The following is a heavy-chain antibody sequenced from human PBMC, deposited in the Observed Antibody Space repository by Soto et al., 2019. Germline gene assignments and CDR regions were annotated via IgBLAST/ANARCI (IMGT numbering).Heavy chain of an antibody. CDR3: ARAYSSIPPLGFDP. V-gene: IGHV4-59*12. J-gene: IGHJ5*02. CDR1: GGSISGYY. CDR2: IYYSGST. D-gene: IGHD6-13*01. Sequence: SETLSLTCTVSGGSISGYYCSCIRQPPGKGLEWIGYIYYSGSTNYTPSLKSRVTISVDRSKTQFSLKLGSVTAADTAVYYCARAYSSIPPLGFDPWGQGPLVTVSS.